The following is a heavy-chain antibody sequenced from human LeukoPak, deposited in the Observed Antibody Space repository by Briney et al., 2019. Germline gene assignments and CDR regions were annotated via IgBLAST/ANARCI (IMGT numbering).Heavy chain of an antibody. J-gene: IGHJ4*02. CDR3: ARDQVGGSLFDY. CDR2: TYYRSKWSN. Sequence: SQTLSLTCAISGDSVSSNSAAWHWIRQSPSRGLEWLGRTYYRSKWSNDYAISVKSRITINVDTSKNQFSLQLDSVTPEDTAVYYCARDQVGGSLFDYWGQGTLVSVSS. CDR1: GDSVSSNSAA. D-gene: IGHD1-26*01. V-gene: IGHV6-1*01.